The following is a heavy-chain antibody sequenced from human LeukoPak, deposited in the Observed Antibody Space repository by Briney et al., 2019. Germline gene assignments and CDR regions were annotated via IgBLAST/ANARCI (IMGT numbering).Heavy chain of an antibody. CDR3: ARDAGHCSSTSCCIDY. Sequence: PGRSLRLSCAASGFTFSTYTMHWVRQAPGKGLEWVAIISYDENYKYYADSVKGRFTISRDNSKNTLFLQTNSLRAEDTAVYYCARDAGHCSSTSCCIDYWGRGTLVTVSS. CDR2: ISYDENYK. CDR1: GFTFSTYT. J-gene: IGHJ4*02. V-gene: IGHV3-30*04. D-gene: IGHD2-2*01.